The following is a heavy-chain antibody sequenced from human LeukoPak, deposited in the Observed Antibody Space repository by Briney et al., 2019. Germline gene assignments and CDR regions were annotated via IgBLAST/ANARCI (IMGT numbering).Heavy chain of an antibody. CDR2: IYYRGTT. CDR1: GASINSYY. D-gene: IGHD3-22*01. CDR3: ARGDYDSSGYYYGYSFDY. J-gene: IGHJ4*02. V-gene: IGHV4-59*01. Sequence: SETLSLTCTVSGASINSYYWSWIRQPPGKGLEWIGYIYYRGTTNYNPSLKSRVTISADTSKTQFSLKLSSVTAADTAVYYCARGDYDSSGYYYGYSFDYWGRGTLVTVSS.